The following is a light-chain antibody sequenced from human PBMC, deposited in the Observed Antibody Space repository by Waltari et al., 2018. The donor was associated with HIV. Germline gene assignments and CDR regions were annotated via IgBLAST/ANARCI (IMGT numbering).Light chain of an antibody. CDR2: KDI. CDR3: QSTDHDGTWV. J-gene: IGLJ3*02. V-gene: IGLV3-25*03. CDR1: ALPKNY. Sequence: SYELTQTPSVSVSPGQTATISCSRGALPKNYSSWYCQKPGQAPVLIIYKDIESPSGIHERISGSRSGTGVTLTISDVQAEDEGDYYCQSTDHDGTWVFGGGTKLTV.